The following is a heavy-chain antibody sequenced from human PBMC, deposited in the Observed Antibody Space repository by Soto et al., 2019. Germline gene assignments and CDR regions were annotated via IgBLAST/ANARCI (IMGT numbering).Heavy chain of an antibody. J-gene: IGHJ4*02. CDR1: GSRFSNYV. Sequence: GASVKVSCKVSGSRFSNYVISWVRQAPGHGLEWLGRIIPIFNSTKYAQSFQGRVTITADKSTSTASLELNSLRGEDTAVYYCANGLIAVAAYQWGQGTLVTVSS. D-gene: IGHD6-19*01. V-gene: IGHV1-69*06. CDR3: ANGLIAVAAYQ. CDR2: IIPIFNST.